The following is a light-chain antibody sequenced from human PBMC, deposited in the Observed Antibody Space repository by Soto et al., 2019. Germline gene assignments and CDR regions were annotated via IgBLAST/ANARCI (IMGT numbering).Light chain of an antibody. Sequence: EIVMTQSPATLSVSPGERATLSCRASQSVNSNLAWYQQKPGHSPRLLIYGASTRATGIPARFSGSGSGTEFTLTISSLQSEDFAVYYCQQHNNWPPVFGQGTKLEIK. J-gene: IGKJ2*01. V-gene: IGKV3-15*01. CDR3: QQHNNWPPV. CDR2: GAS. CDR1: QSVNSN.